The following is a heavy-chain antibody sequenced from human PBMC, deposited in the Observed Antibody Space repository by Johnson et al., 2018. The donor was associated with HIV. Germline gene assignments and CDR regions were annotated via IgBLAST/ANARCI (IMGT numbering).Heavy chain of an antibody. CDR3: AKDFNGRAFDI. Sequence: VQLVESGGGLVQPGRSLRLSCAASGFTFDDYAMHWVRQAPGKGLEWVSGISWNSGSIGYADSVKGRFTISRDNAKNSLYLQMNSLRAEDTAVYYCAKDFNGRAFDIWGQGTMVTVSS. J-gene: IGHJ3*02. CDR1: GFTFDDYA. V-gene: IGHV3-9*01. CDR2: ISWNSGSI.